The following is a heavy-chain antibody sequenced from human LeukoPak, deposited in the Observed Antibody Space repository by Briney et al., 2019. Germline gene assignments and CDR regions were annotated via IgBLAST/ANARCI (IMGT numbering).Heavy chain of an antibody. CDR1: GSTFSRYW. V-gene: IGHV3-7*01. Sequence: GGALRLSCAAPGSTFSRYWMSWVRQAPGKGLELVANIKQDGSEKYYADSVKGRFTIFRDNAKNSLYVQVNSLRAEDTAVYYCARGGSRLLTSYIFDYWGQGTLVTVSS. J-gene: IGHJ4*02. D-gene: IGHD3-16*01. CDR3: ARGGSRLLTSYIFDY. CDR2: IKQDGSEK.